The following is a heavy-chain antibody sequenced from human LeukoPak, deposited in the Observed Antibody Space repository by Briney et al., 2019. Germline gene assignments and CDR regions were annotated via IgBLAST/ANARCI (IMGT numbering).Heavy chain of an antibody. CDR3: ARFRWGSGSPDFDY. Sequence: ASVKVSCKASGYTFTSYDINWVRQAPGQGLGWMGWIIPNSGNTGYTQKFQGRVTMTSDNSISTAYMELSSLTSEDTAVYYCARFRWGSGSPDFDYWGQGTLVTVSS. CDR2: IIPNSGNT. CDR1: GYTFTSYD. J-gene: IGHJ4*02. V-gene: IGHV1-8*01. D-gene: IGHD3-10*01.